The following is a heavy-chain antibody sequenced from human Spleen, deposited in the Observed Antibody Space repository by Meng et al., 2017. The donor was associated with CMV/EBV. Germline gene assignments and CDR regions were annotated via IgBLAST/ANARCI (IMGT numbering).Heavy chain of an antibody. CDR1: GGSFSGYY. CDR3: ARDKTIFGVVNPNWFDP. D-gene: IGHD3-3*01. J-gene: IGHJ5*02. CDR2: INHSGST. V-gene: IGHV4-34*01. Sequence: QVQLRQWVAGLLMPSEPPPTTCAVYGGSFSGYYWSWIRQPPGKGLEWIGEINHSGSTNYNPSLKSRVTISVDTSKNQFSLKLSSVTAADTAVYYCARDKTIFGVVNPNWFDPWGQGTLVTVSS.